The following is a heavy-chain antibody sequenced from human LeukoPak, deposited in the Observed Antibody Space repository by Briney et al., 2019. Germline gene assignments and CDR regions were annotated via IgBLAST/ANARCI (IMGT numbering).Heavy chain of an antibody. V-gene: IGHV3-23*01. D-gene: IGHD3-10*01. CDR3: AKDIRRGSGSFFDY. Sequence: GGSLRLSCAASGFTFSSYAMHWVRQAPGKGLEWVSTISDSGTRTHFADSVKGRFTISRDNSKNTLYLQMNSLRAEDTAVYYCAKDIRRGSGSFFDYWGQGTLVTVSS. J-gene: IGHJ4*02. CDR1: GFTFSSYA. CDR2: ISDSGTRT.